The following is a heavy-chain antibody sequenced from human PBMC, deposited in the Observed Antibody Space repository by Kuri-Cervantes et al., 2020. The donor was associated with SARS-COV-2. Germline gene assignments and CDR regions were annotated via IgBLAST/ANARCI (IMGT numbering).Heavy chain of an antibody. CDR3: ARDRIAPTGWDYYMDV. V-gene: IGHV3-33*01. J-gene: IGHJ6*03. CDR2: IWYDGSNK. Sequence: GESLKISCAASGFTFSSYGMHRVRQAPGKGLEWVAVIWYDGSNKYYADSVKGRFTISRDNSKNTLYLQMNSLRAEDTAVYYCARDRIAPTGWDYYMDVWGKGTTVTVSS. CDR1: GFTFSSYG. D-gene: IGHD2-15*01.